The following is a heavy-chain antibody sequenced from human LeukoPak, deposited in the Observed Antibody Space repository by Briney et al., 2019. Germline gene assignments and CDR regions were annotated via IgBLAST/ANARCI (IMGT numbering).Heavy chain of an antibody. Sequence: ASVKVSCEASGYTFTAYYMHWVRQAPGLGLEWMGWINPNSGDTKYAQKFQGRVTMTRDTSISTAYMDLSSLRSDDTAFYYCARDGTTVVGATIPFDYWGQGTLVTVSS. CDR1: GYTFTAYY. J-gene: IGHJ4*02. CDR2: INPNSGDT. CDR3: ARDGTTVVGATIPFDY. V-gene: IGHV1-2*02. D-gene: IGHD1-26*01.